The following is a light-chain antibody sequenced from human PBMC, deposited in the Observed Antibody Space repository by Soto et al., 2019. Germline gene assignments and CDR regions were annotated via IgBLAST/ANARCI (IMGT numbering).Light chain of an antibody. CDR1: SSDVGGYNF. V-gene: IGLV2-14*01. J-gene: IGLJ2*01. Sequence: QSVLTQPASVSGSPGXSIXISCTXTSSDVGGYNFVSWXQXHPXKAPKLMIFXXNNRPSGXSNRFSGSKSGNTASLTISGLQAEDEADXYCSSWTSSTTQVLGGGTKLTVL. CDR2: XXN. CDR3: SSWTSSTTQV.